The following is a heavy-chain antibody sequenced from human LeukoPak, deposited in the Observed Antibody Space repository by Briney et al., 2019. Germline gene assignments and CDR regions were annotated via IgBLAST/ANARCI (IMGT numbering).Heavy chain of an antibody. CDR3: ARDKDYVC. V-gene: IGHV3-21*01. CDR1: GFTFSSYA. D-gene: IGHD3-16*01. J-gene: IGHJ4*02. Sequence: NPGGSLRLSCVASGFTFSSYAMSWVRQAPGKGLEWVSSISGSSSSTYYADSVKGRFTISRDNAKNSLYLQMNSLRAENTAVYYCARDKDYVCWGQGTLVTVSS. CDR2: ISGSSSST.